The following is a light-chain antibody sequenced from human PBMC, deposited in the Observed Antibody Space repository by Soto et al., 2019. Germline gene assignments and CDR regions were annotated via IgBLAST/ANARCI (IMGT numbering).Light chain of an antibody. J-gene: IGLJ2*01. Sequence: QSALTQPASVSGSPGQSITLSCTGTSSDVGGYNYVSWYQHHPGRAPQLMIYDVSNRPSGVSSRFSGSKSGNTASLTISGLQAEDEADYYCSSYRSSSTPYVVFGGGTKLTVL. CDR2: DVS. V-gene: IGLV2-14*03. CDR1: SSDVGGYNY. CDR3: SSYRSSSTPYVV.